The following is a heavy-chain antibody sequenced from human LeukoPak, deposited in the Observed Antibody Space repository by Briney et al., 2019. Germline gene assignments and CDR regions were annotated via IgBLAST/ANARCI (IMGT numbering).Heavy chain of an antibody. Sequence: PGGSLRLSCAASGFTVSSNYMSWVRQAPGKGLEWVSVVYSGGSTYYADSVKGRFTISRDNSKNTLYLQMNSLRAEDTAVYYCVKDREGDYGDRYYFDYWGQGTLVTVSS. J-gene: IGHJ4*02. CDR1: GFTVSSNY. CDR2: VYSGGST. V-gene: IGHV3-53*01. D-gene: IGHD4-17*01. CDR3: VKDREGDYGDRYYFDY.